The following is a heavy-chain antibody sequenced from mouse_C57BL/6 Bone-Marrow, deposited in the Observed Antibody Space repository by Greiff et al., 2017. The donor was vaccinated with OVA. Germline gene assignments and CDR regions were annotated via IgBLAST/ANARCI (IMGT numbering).Heavy chain of an antibody. V-gene: IGHV2-6-1*01. CDR1: GFSLTSYG. CDR3: ARHYYGSYYAMDY. CDR2: IWSDGST. Sequence: QVQLKESGPGLVAPSQSLSITCTISGFSLTSYGVHWVRQPPGKGLEWLVVIWSDGSTNYNSALKSRLSISKDNSKSQVFLKMNSLQTDDTAMYYCARHYYGSYYAMDYWGQGTSVTVSS. D-gene: IGHD1-1*01. J-gene: IGHJ4*01.